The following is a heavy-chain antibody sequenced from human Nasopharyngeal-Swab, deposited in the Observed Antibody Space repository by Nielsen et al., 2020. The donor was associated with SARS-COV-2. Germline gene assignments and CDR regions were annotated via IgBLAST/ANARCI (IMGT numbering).Heavy chain of an antibody. J-gene: IGHJ3*02. V-gene: IGHV4-31*03. CDR1: GGSISSGGYY. CDR2: IYYSGST. CDR3: ARATITMIVVVDAFDI. Sequence: SETLSLTCTVSGGSISSGGYYWSWIRQHPGKGLEWIGYIYYSGSTYYNPSLKSRVTISVDTSKNQFSLKLSSVTAADTAVYYCARATITMIVVVDAFDIWGQGIMVTVSS. D-gene: IGHD3-22*01.